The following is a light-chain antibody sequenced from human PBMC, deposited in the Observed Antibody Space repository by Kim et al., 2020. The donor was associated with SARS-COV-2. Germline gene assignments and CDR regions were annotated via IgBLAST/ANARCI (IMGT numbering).Light chain of an antibody. V-gene: IGLV2-14*01. Sequence: QSALTQPASVSGSPGQSITISCTGSSSDIGDYNYVSWYQQHPGKAPKLMIYDVSKRPSGVSNRFSGSKSGNTASLTISGLQAEDEADYYCTSYANNYWVFGGGTQLTVL. CDR3: TSYANNYWV. J-gene: IGLJ3*02. CDR1: SSDIGDYNY. CDR2: DVS.